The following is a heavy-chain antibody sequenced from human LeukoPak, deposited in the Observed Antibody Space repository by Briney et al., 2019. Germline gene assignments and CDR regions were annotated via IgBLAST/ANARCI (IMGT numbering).Heavy chain of an antibody. J-gene: IGHJ4*01. CDR3: ARWVYFHDNSGYPHY. Sequence: GGCLRLSCTASGFPFTNYYMSWIRQAPGKGLEWIAFISRDGTTTHYADSVKGRHTISRDNAKTSLYLQMNSLRADDTAVYYCARWVYFHDNSGYPHYWGHGTLVTVSS. CDR2: ISRDGTTT. CDR1: GFPFTNYY. D-gene: IGHD3-22*01. V-gene: IGHV3-11*01.